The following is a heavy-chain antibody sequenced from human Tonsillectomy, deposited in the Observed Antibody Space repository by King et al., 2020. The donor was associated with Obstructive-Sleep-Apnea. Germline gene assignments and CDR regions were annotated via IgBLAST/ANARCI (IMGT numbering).Heavy chain of an antibody. CDR1: GGSFTNYA. J-gene: IGHJ6*02. Sequence: QLLQSGAEVRKPGSSVTVSCKASGGSFTNYAITWVRQAPGQGLEWMGGIMPVANVVKLAQKFQDRVTITADRSTSTAYMELGSLTKEDTAVYYCAGTPPPVAVPDSSLWEHFFCYALDVWGQGTTVTVSS. CDR2: IMPVANVV. CDR3: AGTPPPVAVPDSSLWEHFFCYALDV. V-gene: IGHV1-69*17. D-gene: IGHD1-26*01.